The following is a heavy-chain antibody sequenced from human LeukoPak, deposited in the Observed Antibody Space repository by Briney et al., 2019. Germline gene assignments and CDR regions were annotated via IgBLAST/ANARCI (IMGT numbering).Heavy chain of an antibody. J-gene: IGHJ4*02. Sequence: PGGSLRLSCATSGFTFSSYGMSWVRQAPGKGLEWVSAISGSGGSTYYAGSVKGRFTISRDNSKNTLYLQMNSLRAEDTAVYYCAKAPSMVRGVIIFLDYWGQGTLVTVSS. D-gene: IGHD3-10*01. CDR2: ISGSGGST. CDR3: AKAPSMVRGVIIFLDY. CDR1: GFTFSSYG. V-gene: IGHV3-23*01.